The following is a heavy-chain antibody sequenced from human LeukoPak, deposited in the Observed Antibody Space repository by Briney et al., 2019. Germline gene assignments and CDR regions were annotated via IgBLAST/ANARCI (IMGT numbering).Heavy chain of an antibody. J-gene: IGHJ3*02. CDR1: GGSISSGSYY. CDR2: IYTSGST. CDR3: ARTVFYDFWSGYLDDAFDI. Sequence: SETLSLTCTVSGGSISSGSYYWRWLRQPAGTGLEWIGRIYTSGSTNYNPSLKSRVTISVDTSKNQFSLKLSSVTAADTAVYYCARTVFYDFWSGYLDDAFDIWGQGTMVTVSS. V-gene: IGHV4-61*02. D-gene: IGHD3-3*01.